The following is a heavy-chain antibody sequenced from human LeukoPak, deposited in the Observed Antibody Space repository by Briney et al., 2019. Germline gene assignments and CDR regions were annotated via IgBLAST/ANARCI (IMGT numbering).Heavy chain of an antibody. CDR2: IHDSGST. CDR3: ARVVAAAGNNWFDP. CDR1: GDSISSGGYS. D-gene: IGHD6-13*01. V-gene: IGHV4-30-4*07. J-gene: IGHJ5*02. Sequence: PSETLSLTCAVSGDSISSGGYSWSWIRQTPGKGLEWIAYIHDSGSTYNNPSLKSRLSISIDTSKNQFSLKLNSVSAADTAVYYCARVVAAAGNNWFDPWGQGTLVTVSS.